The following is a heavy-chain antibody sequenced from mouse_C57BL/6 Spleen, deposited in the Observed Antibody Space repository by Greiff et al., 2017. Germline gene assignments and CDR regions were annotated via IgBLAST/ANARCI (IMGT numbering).Heavy chain of an antibody. D-gene: IGHD2-4*01. CDR1: GYTFTDYY. J-gene: IGHJ3*01. V-gene: IGHV1-76*01. Sequence: VQLQQSGAELVRPGASVKLSCKASGYTFTDYYINWVKQRPGQGLEWIARIYPGSGNTYYNEKFKGKATLTAEKSSSTAYMQLSSLTSEDSAVYFCARSRDYDAAYWGQGTLVTVSA. CDR3: ARSRDYDAAY. CDR2: IYPGSGNT.